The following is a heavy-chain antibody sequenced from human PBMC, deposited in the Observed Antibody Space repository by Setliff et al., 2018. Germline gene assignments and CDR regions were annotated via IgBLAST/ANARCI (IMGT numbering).Heavy chain of an antibody. CDR2: IYTSGST. J-gene: IGHJ5*02. V-gene: IGHV4-61*09. Sequence: SETLSLTCTVSGGSISSGSYYWSWIRQPAGKGLEWIGHIYTSGSTNYNPSLKSRVTISVDTSKNQFSLKLSSVTAADTAVYYCAREDAYYDFWSGYHWFDPWGQGTLVTVSS. CDR1: GGSISSGSYY. D-gene: IGHD3-3*01. CDR3: AREDAYYDFWSGYHWFDP.